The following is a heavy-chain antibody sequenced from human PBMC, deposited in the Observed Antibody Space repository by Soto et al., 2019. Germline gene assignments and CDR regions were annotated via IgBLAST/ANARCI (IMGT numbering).Heavy chain of an antibody. J-gene: IGHJ4*02. D-gene: IGHD6-13*01. CDR3: AKFIAAAGYFDY. V-gene: IGHV3-23*01. CDR2: ISGSGGST. CDR1: GFTFSSYA. Sequence: EVQLLESGGGLVQPGGSLRLSCAASGFTFSSYAMSWVCQAPGKGLEWVSAISGSGGSTYYADSVKGRFTISRDNSKNTLYLQMNSLRAEDTAVYYCAKFIAAAGYFDYWGQGTLVTVSS.